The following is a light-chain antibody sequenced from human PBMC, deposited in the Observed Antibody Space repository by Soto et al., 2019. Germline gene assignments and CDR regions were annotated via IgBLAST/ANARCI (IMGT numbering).Light chain of an antibody. CDR3: MQALQTPLFT. Sequence: DIVMTQSPLYLPVTPGEPASISCRSSQSLLHSDGYNYLDWYLQKPGQSPQLLIYLGSNRASGVPDRFSGSGSGNDFTLTISRVEAEDVGVYYCMQALQTPLFTFGPGTKVDLK. V-gene: IGKV2-28*01. CDR1: QSLLHSDGYNY. CDR2: LGS. J-gene: IGKJ3*01.